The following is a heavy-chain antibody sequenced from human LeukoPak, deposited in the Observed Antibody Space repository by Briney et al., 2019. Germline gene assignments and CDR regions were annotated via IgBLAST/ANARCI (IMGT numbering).Heavy chain of an antibody. D-gene: IGHD1-26*01. CDR3: ARTLPNYYFGMDV. CDR2: INPNSGDT. CDR1: GYTFSGYY. V-gene: IGHV1-2*02. Sequence: ASVKVSCKASGYTFSGYYMHWVRPAPGQGLEWMGWINPNSGDTNYAQKFQGRVSMTRDTSINTAYMELSRLRSDNTSVYYCARTLPNYYFGMDVWGQGTTVTVSS. J-gene: IGHJ6*02.